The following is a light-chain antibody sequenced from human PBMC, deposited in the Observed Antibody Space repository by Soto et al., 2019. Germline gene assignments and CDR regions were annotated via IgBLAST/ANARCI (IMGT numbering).Light chain of an antibody. J-gene: IGKJ1*01. Sequence: IVLTQSPGTLSLSPGERATLSCRASQSVSSSYLAWYQQQAGQAPRLLIYGASSRATGIPDRLSGGGAGTDVTLTISRLEPEDFVVYYCQQYGSSQWTFGQGTKVDIK. CDR1: QSVSSSY. CDR3: QQYGSSQWT. CDR2: GAS. V-gene: IGKV3-20*01.